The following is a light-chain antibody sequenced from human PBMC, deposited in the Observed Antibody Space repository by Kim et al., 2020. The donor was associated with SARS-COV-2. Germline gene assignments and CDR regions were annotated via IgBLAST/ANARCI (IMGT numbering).Light chain of an antibody. CDR1: QSISYQ. CDR2: DTY. J-gene: IGKJ3*01. V-gene: IGKV3-11*01. CDR3: QQGSNWPRT. Sequence: EIVLTQSPATLSLSPGERGTLSCRASQSISYQLAWYQHKPGQAPRLLIYDTYNRATGIPDRFSGSGSGTDFTLTISSLEPEDFAVYYCQQGSNWPRTFVSGTKVDI.